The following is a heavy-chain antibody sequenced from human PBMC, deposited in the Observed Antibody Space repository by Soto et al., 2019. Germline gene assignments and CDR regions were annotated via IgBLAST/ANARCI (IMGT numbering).Heavy chain of an antibody. CDR1: GYSFTTYW. J-gene: IGHJ4*02. CDR2: IYPGDSDT. D-gene: IGHD3-22*01. CDR3: ARHSGSFDSSGRLAGKFDF. Sequence: GASLKISCKGTGYSFTTYWIGWVRQMPGKGLEWMGIIYPGDSDTRYSPSFQGQITISADKSISTAYLQWSSLKASDTAIYYCARHSGSFDSSGRLAGKFDFWGQGTQVTVSS. V-gene: IGHV5-51*01.